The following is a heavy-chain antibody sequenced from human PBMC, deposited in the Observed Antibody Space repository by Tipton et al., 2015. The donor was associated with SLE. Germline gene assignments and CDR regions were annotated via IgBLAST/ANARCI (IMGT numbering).Heavy chain of an antibody. CDR1: GGSIRGYY. J-gene: IGHJ4*02. CDR2: ISHSGSA. D-gene: IGHD3-22*01. V-gene: IGHV4-59*01. CDR3: AREMGFDSSGNYNPFDY. Sequence: GLVKPSETLSLTCTVSGGSIRGYYWSWIRQPPGNGLEWIGCISHSGSAIYNPSLKSRVTISIDTSKNQVSLKVSSVTAAETAIYYCAREMGFDSSGNYNPFDYWGQGTLVTVSS.